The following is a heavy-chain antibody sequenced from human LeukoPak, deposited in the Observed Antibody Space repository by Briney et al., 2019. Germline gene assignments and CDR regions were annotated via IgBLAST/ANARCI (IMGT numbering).Heavy chain of an antibody. D-gene: IGHD3-9*01. CDR2: ISYDGSNK. J-gene: IGHJ4*02. CDR3: AKVDSGEVDYDILTGYFDY. Sequence: GGSLRLSCAASGFTFSSYGMHWVRQAPGKGLEWVAVISYDGSNKYYADSVKGRFTISRDNSKNTLYLQVNSLRAEDTAVYYCAKVDSGEVDYDILTGYFDYWGQGTLVTVSS. CDR1: GFTFSSYG. V-gene: IGHV3-30*18.